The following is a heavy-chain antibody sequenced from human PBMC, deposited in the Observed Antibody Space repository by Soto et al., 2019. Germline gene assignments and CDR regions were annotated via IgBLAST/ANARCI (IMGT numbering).Heavy chain of an antibody. CDR2: ISYDGSNK. CDR3: AKDHRYDSSGWNGFPIDY. Sequence: QVQLVESGGGVVQPGRSLRLSCAASGFTFSSYGMHWVRQAPGKGLEWVAVISYDGSNKYYADSVKGRFTISRDNSKNKLYLQMNSLRAEDTAVYYCAKDHRYDSSGWNGFPIDYWGQGTLVTVSS. CDR1: GFTFSSYG. V-gene: IGHV3-30*18. J-gene: IGHJ4*02. D-gene: IGHD3-22*01.